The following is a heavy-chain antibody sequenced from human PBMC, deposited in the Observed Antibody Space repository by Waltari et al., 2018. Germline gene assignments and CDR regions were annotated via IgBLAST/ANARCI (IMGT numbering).Heavy chain of an antibody. V-gene: IGHV1-2*02. J-gene: IGHJ6*03. CDR1: GYTFTAHH. CDR2: INPNSGDT. CDR3: ARDREATYNVYYYYMDV. Sequence: QVQLVQSGAEVKEPGASVKVSCKASGYTFTAHHIQWMRQAPGQGLAWMGWINPNSGDTNNAQKFEGRVTMTRDTSISTAYMELSRLRSDDTAMYYCARDREATYNVYYYYMDVWGKGTTVTVSS. D-gene: IGHD1-1*01.